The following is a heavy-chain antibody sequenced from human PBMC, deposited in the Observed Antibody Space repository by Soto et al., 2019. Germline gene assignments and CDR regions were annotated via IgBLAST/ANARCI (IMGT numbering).Heavy chain of an antibody. CDR3: ARHTPAISISDH. D-gene: IGHD2-15*01. J-gene: IGHJ4*02. CDR2: IYYSVST. Sequence: SETLSLTCTVSGGSISSSSYYWGWIRQPPGKGLEWIGSIYYSVSTYYNPSLKSRVTISLDTSKNQFSLKLSSVTAADTAVYYCARHTPAISISDHWGQGTLVTVSS. CDR1: GGSISSSSYY. V-gene: IGHV4-39*01.